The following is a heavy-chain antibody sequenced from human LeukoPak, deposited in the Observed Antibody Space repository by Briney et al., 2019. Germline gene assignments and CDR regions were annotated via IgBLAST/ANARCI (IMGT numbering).Heavy chain of an antibody. CDR3: XXXMXXSGWISADYYGMDV. Sequence: GGSLRLSCAASGFTFSDYYMSWIRQAPGKGLEWVSYISSSGSTIYYADSVKGRFTISRDNAKNSLYLQMNSLRAEDTAVYYCXXXMXXSGWISADYYGMDVWGQGTTVTVSS. CDR1: GFTFSDYY. CDR2: ISSSGSTI. D-gene: IGHD6-19*01. J-gene: IGHJ6*02. V-gene: IGHV3-11*01.